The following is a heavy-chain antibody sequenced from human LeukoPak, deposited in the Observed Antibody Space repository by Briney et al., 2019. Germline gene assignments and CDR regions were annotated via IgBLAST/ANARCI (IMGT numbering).Heavy chain of an antibody. CDR2: IYYSGST. V-gene: IGHV4-59*01. CDR3: ARARGYLFDY. J-gene: IGHJ4*02. Sequence: SETLSLTCTVSGVSISSYYWSWIRQPPGKGLEWFGYIYYSGSTNYNPSLKSRVTISVDTSKNQFSLKLSSVTAADTAVYYCARARGYLFDYWGQGTLVTVSS. CDR1: GVSISSYY. D-gene: IGHD1-1*01.